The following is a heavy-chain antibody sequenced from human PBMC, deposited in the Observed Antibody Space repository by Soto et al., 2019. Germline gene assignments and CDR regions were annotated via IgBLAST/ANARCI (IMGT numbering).Heavy chain of an antibody. J-gene: IGHJ4*02. CDR3: ARDRLAQGIPVAGRIDY. D-gene: IGHD6-19*01. CDR1: GFIFSQYS. V-gene: IGHV3-21*02. Sequence: EVQLVESGGGLVKPGGSLRLSCAASGFIFSQYSMNWVRQAPGKGLEWVSSISSTGALMYYADSVKGRFTISRDDADNSLYLQMNSLRVEDTAVYYCARDRLAQGIPVAGRIDYWGQGALVTVSS. CDR2: ISSTGALM.